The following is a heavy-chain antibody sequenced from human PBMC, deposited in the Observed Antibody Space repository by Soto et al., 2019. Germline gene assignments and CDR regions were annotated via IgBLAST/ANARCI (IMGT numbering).Heavy chain of an antibody. V-gene: IGHV2-26*01. CDR1: GFSLSNARMG. J-gene: IGHJ6*02. CDR3: ARIQPGEAYGMDV. CDR2: IFSNDEK. Sequence: QVTLKESGPVLVKPTETLTLTCTVSGFSLSNARMGVSWIRQPPGKALEWLAHIFSNDEKSYSTSLKSRLTISKDTSKSQVVLTMTNMDPVDTATYYCARIQPGEAYGMDVWGQGTTVTVSS.